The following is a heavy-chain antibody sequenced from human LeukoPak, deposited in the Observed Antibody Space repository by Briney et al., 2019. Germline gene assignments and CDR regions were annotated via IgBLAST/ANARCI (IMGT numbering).Heavy chain of an antibody. J-gene: IGHJ4*02. CDR1: GFSFSSHG. CDR2: ISYDGNKE. V-gene: IGHV3-30*03. Sequence: GGSLRLSCAASGFSFSSHGMHWVRQAPGKGLEWVAVISYDGNKEYYVDSVKGRFTISRDNSKNMLYLQMDSLRAEDTAVYHCARERATSTSTWSFDYWGQGTLVTVSS. D-gene: IGHD2-2*01. CDR3: ARERATSTSTWSFDY.